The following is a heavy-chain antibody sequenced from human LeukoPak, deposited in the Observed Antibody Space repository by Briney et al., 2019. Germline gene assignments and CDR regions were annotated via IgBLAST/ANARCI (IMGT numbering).Heavy chain of an antibody. CDR3: AREDCSRTSCYTYYFDH. D-gene: IGHD2-2*01. V-gene: IGHV4-59*01. Sequence: PSETLSLTCTVSGGSISTYYWTWIRQPPGKGLEWIGFSHYSGSTNYNPSLQSRVTISVDTSKNQFSLKLSSVTAADTAVYYCAREDCSRTSCYTYYFDHWGQGTLVTVSS. CDR1: GGSISTYY. CDR2: SHYSGST. J-gene: IGHJ4*02.